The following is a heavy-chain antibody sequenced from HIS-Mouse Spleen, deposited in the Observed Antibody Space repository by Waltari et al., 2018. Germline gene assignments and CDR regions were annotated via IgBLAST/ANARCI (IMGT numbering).Heavy chain of an antibody. J-gene: IGHJ3*02. CDR2: IYYSGSN. CDR3: ARAVAPAAGAFDI. D-gene: IGHD6-19*01. V-gene: IGHV4-39*07. Sequence: QLQLQESGPGLVKPSETLSLTCTVSGGSISSSSYYWGWIRQPPGKGLEWIGSIYYSGSNATNPSLKRRVTISVDTSKNQFSLKLSSVAAADPAVYYCARAVAPAAGAFDIRGQGTMVTVSS. CDR1: GGSISSSSYY.